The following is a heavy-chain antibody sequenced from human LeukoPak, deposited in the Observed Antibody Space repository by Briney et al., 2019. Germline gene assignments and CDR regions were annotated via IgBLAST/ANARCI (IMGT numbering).Heavy chain of an antibody. CDR2: IWYDGSNK. CDR1: GFTFSSYG. J-gene: IGHJ5*02. V-gene: IGHV3-33*01. CDR3: ARDRYYYGSGSYLGFDP. Sequence: PGGSLRLSCAASGFTFSSYGMHWVRQAPGKGLEWVAVIWYDGSNKYYADSVKGRFTISRDNSKNTLYLQMNSLRAEDTAVYYCARDRYYYGSGSYLGFDPWGQGTLVTVSS. D-gene: IGHD3-10*01.